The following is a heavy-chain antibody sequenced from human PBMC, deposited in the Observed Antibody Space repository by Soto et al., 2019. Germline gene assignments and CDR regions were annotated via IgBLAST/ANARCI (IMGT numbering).Heavy chain of an antibody. CDR3: KGWGHGSHFDY. D-gene: IGHD3-16*01. CDR1: GFTFGSRA. J-gene: IGHJ4*02. Sequence: EVQMLQSGGGLVGPGGSLRLSCSASGFTFGSRAMTWVRKAPGKGLEWVSTISGNGDETVYADYVTGRFTISRDNSKNILFLQLISLRGDDTALDYCKGWGHGSHFDYWGQVTVVTGSS. V-gene: IGHV3-23*01. CDR2: ISGNGDET.